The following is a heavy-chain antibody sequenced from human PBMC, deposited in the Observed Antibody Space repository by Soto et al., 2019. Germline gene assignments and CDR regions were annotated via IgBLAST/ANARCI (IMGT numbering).Heavy chain of an antibody. D-gene: IGHD3-9*01. V-gene: IGHV3-20*03. Sequence: GKGLEWVSGINWNGGSTGYADSVKGRFTISRDNAKNSLYLQMNSLSAEDTALYYCARDQVGYYDILTGYASPPDYYGMDVWGQGSTVTV. CDR3: ARDQVGYYDILTGYASPPDYYGMDV. CDR2: INWNGGST. J-gene: IGHJ6*02.